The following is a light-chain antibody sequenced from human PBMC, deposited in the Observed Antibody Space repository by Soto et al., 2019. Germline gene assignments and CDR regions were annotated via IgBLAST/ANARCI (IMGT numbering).Light chain of an antibody. Sequence: QSVLAQPASLSGSPGQSITISCTGTSTDIGSYNYVSWYQQHPGKAPKLMIFDVSYRPSGISDRFSGSKSGNTASLTISGLQREDEADYYCSSYGASSTLFGGGTKVTVL. CDR2: DVS. V-gene: IGLV2-14*03. J-gene: IGLJ2*01. CDR3: SSYGASSTL. CDR1: STDIGSYNY.